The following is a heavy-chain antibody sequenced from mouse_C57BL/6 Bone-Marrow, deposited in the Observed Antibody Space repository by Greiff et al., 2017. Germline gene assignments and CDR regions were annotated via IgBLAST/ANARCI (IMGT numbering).Heavy chain of an antibody. CDR1: GFTFSSYG. Sequence: EVKLMESGGDLVKPGGSLKLSCAASGFTFSSYGMSWVRQTPDKRLEWVATISSGGSYTYYPDSVKGRFTISRDNAKNTLYLQMRSLKSEDTSRYYCARITTVVVPMDYWGQGTSVTVSS. CDR2: ISSGGSYT. V-gene: IGHV5-6*01. CDR3: ARITTVVVPMDY. D-gene: IGHD1-1*01. J-gene: IGHJ4*01.